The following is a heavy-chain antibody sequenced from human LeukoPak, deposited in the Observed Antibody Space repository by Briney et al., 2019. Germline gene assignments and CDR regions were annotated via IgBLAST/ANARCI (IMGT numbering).Heavy chain of an antibody. V-gene: IGHV3-7*01. J-gene: IGHJ5*02. CDR2: IKQDGSEK. CDR3: ARDYYDSRGYSRGAYNWFDP. Sequence: PGGSLRLSCAACGFTFSSYWMSWARQAPGKGLEWVANIKQDGSEKYYVDSVKGRFTISRDNAMNSLYLQMNSKRAEDTALYYCARDYYDSRGYSRGAYNWFDPWGQGTLVTVSS. CDR1: GFTFSSYW. D-gene: IGHD3-22*01.